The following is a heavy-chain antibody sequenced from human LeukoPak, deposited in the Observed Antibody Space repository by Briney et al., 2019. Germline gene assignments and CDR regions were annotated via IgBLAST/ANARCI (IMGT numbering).Heavy chain of an antibody. V-gene: IGHV1-58*01. CDR2: IVAGRGNT. CDR3: AAGQALRGVPAYYYMDV. CDR1: AFTFTDSA. J-gene: IGHJ6*03. D-gene: IGHD3-10*01. Sequence: SVKVSCKASAFTFTDSAVQWVRQARGQRLEWIGWIVAGRGNTNYAQKFKDRVSITRDMSTSTAYMELSSLRSEDTAVYYCAAGQALRGVPAYYYMDVWGKGTTVTVSS.